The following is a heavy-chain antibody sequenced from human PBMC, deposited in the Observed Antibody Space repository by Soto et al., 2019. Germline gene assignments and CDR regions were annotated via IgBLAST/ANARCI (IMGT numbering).Heavy chain of an antibody. Sequence: PWGSLGLSCAASGFTFSSYSLNWVRQAPGKGLEWVSSISSSSHYIYYADSMKGRFTISRDNAKNSLYLQINSLRAEDTAVYYCAKVTSGRFLEWLSYFDFWGKGTLVTVSS. J-gene: IGHJ4*02. V-gene: IGHV3-21*06. D-gene: IGHD3-3*01. CDR1: GFTFSSYS. CDR3: AKVTSGRFLEWLSYFDF. CDR2: ISSSSHYI.